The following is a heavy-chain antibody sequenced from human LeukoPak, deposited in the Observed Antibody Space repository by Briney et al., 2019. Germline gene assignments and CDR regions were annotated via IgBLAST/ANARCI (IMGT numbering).Heavy chain of an antibody. CDR1: GGSFSGYY. V-gene: IGHV4-34*01. J-gene: IGHJ4*02. CDR2: INHRGST. Sequence: SETLSLTCAVYGGSFSGYYWSWIRQPPGKGREWIGEINHRGSTNYNPSLKSRVTISVDTSKNQFSLKLSSVTAADTAVYYCAGRLRGFYFDYWGQGTLVTVSS. CDR3: AGRLRGFYFDY. D-gene: IGHD3-16*01.